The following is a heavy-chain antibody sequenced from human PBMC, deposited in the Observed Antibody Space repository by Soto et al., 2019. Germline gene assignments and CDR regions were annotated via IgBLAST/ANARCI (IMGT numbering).Heavy chain of an antibody. CDR2: IRSSGTTT. J-gene: IGHJ4*02. Sequence: QVQLVESGGGLVKPGGSLRLSCAASGFTFSDYYMSWIRQAPGKGLEWVTKIRSSGTTTYYADYVKGRFTISRNNAKNSLFLQMNSLRAEDTAIYYCARDRRGNFDFWGQGTLVTVSS. CDR3: ARDRRGNFDF. CDR1: GFTFSDYY. V-gene: IGHV3-11*01.